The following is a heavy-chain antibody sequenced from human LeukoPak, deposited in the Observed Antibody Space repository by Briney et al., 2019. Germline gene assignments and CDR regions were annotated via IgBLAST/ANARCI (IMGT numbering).Heavy chain of an antibody. V-gene: IGHV3-7*03. CDR3: ARGGGLDV. CDR1: GLTINNRG. D-gene: IGHD3-16*01. CDR2: INPNGNVN. Sequence: GTSLRLSCEVSGLTINNRGMHWVRQAPGKGLEWVATINPNGNVNYYVDSVKGRFTISRDNAKNSLFLQMSNLRAEDTAVYFCARGGGLDVWGQGATVTVSS. J-gene: IGHJ6*02.